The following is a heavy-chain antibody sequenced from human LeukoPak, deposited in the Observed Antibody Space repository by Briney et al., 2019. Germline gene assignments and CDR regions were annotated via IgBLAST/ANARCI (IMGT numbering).Heavy chain of an antibody. Sequence: ASVKVSCKASGYTFTSYDINWVRQATGQGLEWMGWMNPNSGNTGYAQKFQGRVTMTRNTSISTAYMELSSPRSEDTAVYYCARGESSSWYGGYWGQGPLVTVSS. CDR1: GYTFTSYD. CDR2: MNPNSGNT. V-gene: IGHV1-8*01. CDR3: ARGESSSWYGGY. D-gene: IGHD6-13*01. J-gene: IGHJ4*02.